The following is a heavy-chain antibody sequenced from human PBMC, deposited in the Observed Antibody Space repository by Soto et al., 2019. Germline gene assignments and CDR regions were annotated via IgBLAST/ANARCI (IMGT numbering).Heavy chain of an antibody. CDR3: ARDWGKAREKSMDV. J-gene: IGHJ6*02. Sequence: QVQLVESGGGVVQPGRSLRLSCAASGFTFSSYGMHWVRQAPGKGLEWVAVIWYDGSNKYYADSVKGRLTISRDNSKNTLDLEMNSLRAEDTAVYYCARDWGKAREKSMDVWGQGTTVTVSS. CDR1: GFTFSSYG. V-gene: IGHV3-33*01. CDR2: IWYDGSNK. D-gene: IGHD3-16*01.